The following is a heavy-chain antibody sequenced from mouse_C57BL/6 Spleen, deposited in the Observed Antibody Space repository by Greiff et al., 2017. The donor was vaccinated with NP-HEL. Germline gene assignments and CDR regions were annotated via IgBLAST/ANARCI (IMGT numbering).Heavy chain of an antibody. Sequence: QVQLQQPGAELVRPGSSVKLSCKASGYTFTSYWMDWVKQRPGQGLEWIGNIYPSDSETHYNQKFKDKATLTVDKSSSTAYLQLSSLTSEDSAVYYCARRDYGSSMDYRGQGTTLTVSS. V-gene: IGHV1-61*01. CDR1: GYTFTSYW. CDR2: IYPSDSET. CDR3: ARRDYGSSMDY. D-gene: IGHD1-1*01. J-gene: IGHJ2*01.